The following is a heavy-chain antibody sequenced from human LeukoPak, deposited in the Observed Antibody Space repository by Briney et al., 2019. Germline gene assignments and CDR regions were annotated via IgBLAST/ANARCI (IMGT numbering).Heavy chain of an antibody. J-gene: IGHJ4*02. D-gene: IGHD4-11*01. CDR3: AKEALQGFFDY. V-gene: IGHV3-7*03. Sequence: HPGGSLRLSCAASGFTFSSYWMSWVRQAPGKGLEWVANIKQDGSEKYYVDSVKGRFTISRDNAKNSLYLQMNSLRAEDTAVYYCAKEALQGFFDYWGQGTLVTVSS. CDR1: GFTFSSYW. CDR2: IKQDGSEK.